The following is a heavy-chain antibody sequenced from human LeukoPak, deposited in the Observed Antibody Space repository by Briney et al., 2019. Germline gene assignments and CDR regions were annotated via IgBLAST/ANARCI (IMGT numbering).Heavy chain of an antibody. CDR3: ATQGGGTTVDY. CDR1: GGSFSGYY. D-gene: IGHD1-7*01. V-gene: IGHV4-34*01. CDR2: INHSGST. Sequence: SETLSLTCAVYGGSFSGYYWSWIRQPLGKGLEWIGGINHSGSTNYDPSLKSRVTISVDTSKNQFSLKLSSVTAADTAVYYCATQGGGTTVDYWGQGTLVAVSS. J-gene: IGHJ4*02.